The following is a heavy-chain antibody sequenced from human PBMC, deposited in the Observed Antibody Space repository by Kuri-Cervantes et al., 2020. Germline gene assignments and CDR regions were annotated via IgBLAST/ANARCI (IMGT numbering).Heavy chain of an antibody. J-gene: IGHJ6*02. CDR2: ISDSGDNA. CDR1: GFSFSSYA. D-gene: IGHD2-2*01. V-gene: IGHV3-23*01. CDR3: ARSGVPADGMDV. Sequence: GGSLRLSCAVSGFSFSSYAMNWVRQAPGKGLEWVSVISDSGDNAYYADSVKDRFTVSRDNSENTLYLQMNSLRAEDTAVYYCARSGVPADGMDVWGQGTTVTVSS.